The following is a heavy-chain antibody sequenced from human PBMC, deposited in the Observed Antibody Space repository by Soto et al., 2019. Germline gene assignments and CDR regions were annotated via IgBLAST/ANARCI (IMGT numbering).Heavy chain of an antibody. Sequence: PSETLSLTCTVSGGSVNSSIYYWSWIRQAPGKGLQWIGSIFYNGGSYYNPSLKSRVTAFVDTSKNLFSLKVTSVTATDTGLYFCARQTITXTNWFDPWGPGTLVTVSS. D-gene: IGHD3-3*01. CDR3: ARQTITXTNWFDP. CDR2: IFYNGGS. CDR1: GGSVNSSIYY. J-gene: IGHJ5*02. V-gene: IGHV4-39*01.